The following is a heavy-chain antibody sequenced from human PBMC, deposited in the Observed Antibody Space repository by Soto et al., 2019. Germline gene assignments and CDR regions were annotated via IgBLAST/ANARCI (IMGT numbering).Heavy chain of an antibody. J-gene: IGHJ4*02. V-gene: IGHV3-30*18. CDR2: ISYDGSNK. CDR3: SKDLDYYGSGSYYTAGFDY. CDR1: GFTFSSYG. Sequence: GGSLRLSCAASGFTFSSYGMHWVRQAPGKGLERVAVISYDGSNKYYADSVKGRFTISRDNSKNTLYLQMNSLRAEDTAVYYFSKDLDYYGSGSYYTAGFDYWGQGTLVTVSS. D-gene: IGHD3-10*01.